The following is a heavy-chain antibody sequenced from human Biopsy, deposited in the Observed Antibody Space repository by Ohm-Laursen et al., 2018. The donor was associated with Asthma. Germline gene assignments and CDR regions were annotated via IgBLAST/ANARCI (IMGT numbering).Heavy chain of an antibody. CDR3: ARATVAAAGND. V-gene: IGHV3-30*05. CDR1: GFTCRTYG. Sequence: SLRLSCAASGFTCRTYGMHWVRQTPGKGLEWLSSISYDGHNQHYADSVKGRFTISRDNSKNTVSLEMNSLRRDDTAVYFCARATVAAAGNDWGQGTLVTVSS. D-gene: IGHD6-13*01. CDR2: ISYDGHNQ. J-gene: IGHJ4*02.